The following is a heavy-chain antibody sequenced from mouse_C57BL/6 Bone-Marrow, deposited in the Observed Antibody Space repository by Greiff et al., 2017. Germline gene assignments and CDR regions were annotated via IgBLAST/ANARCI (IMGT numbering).Heavy chain of an antibody. J-gene: IGHJ1*03. Sequence: QVQLQQPGAELARPGASVKLSCKASGYTFTSYGISWVKQRTGQGLEWIGEIYPRSGNTYYNEKFKGKATLTVDPSSSTAYMELRSLPSEDSAVYFCATYGYLWYFDVWGTGTTVTVSS. CDR2: IYPRSGNT. D-gene: IGHD2-2*01. V-gene: IGHV1-81*01. CDR1: GYTFTSYG. CDR3: ATYGYLWYFDV.